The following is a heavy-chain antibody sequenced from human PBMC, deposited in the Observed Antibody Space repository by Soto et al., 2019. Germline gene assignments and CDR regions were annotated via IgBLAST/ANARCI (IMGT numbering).Heavy chain of an antibody. CDR2: ISPDGSDV. V-gene: IGHV3-74*01. CDR1: GIPFTNYW. D-gene: IGHD3-16*01. Sequence: GALTLACAASGIPFTNYWMNLVRPTHWEGLIRVSRISPDGSDVGYADSVEGRFTVSRDNAKNTLYLQMHSLRAEDTAMYYFSCWGHLEPVAPSDFDRWGQGHRVPVSS. J-gene: IGHJ4*02. CDR3: SCWGHLEPVAPSDFDR.